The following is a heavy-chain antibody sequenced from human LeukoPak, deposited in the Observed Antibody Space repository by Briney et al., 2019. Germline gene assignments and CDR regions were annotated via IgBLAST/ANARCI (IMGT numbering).Heavy chain of an antibody. CDR3: ARRVAVAGTRNWFDP. J-gene: IGHJ5*02. V-gene: IGHV4-34*01. Sequence: SETLSLTCAVYGGSFSAYSWSWIRQPPGKGLEWIGEINHSGSTNYNASLKSRLTISVDTSKNQFSLKLSSVTAADTAVYYCARRVAVAGTRNWFDPWGQGTLVTVSS. D-gene: IGHD6-19*01. CDR1: GGSFSAYS. CDR2: INHSGST.